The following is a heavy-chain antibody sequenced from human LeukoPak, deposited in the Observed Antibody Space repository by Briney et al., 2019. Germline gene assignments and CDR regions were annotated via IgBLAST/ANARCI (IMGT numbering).Heavy chain of an antibody. J-gene: IGHJ4*02. CDR1: GGTFSSYA. V-gene: IGHV1-69*05. Sequence: GASVKVSCEASGGTFSSYAISWVRQAPGQGLEWMGGIIPIFGTANYAQKFQGRVTITTDESTSTAYMELSSLRSEDTAVYYCARLRDGYNHYFDYWGQGTLVTVSS. D-gene: IGHD5-24*01. CDR3: ARLRDGYNHYFDY. CDR2: IIPIFGTA.